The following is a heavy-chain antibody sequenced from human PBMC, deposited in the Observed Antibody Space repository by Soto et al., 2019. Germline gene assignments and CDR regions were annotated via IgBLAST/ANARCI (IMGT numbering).Heavy chain of an antibody. CDR2: IYYSGST. D-gene: IGHD3-22*01. CDR3: ARESKYDTSGYPPWFAP. CDR1: VASISSGGYY. V-gene: IGHV4-31*03. Sequence: QVQLQESGPGLVKPSQTLSLTCTVSVASISSGGYYWSWIRQHPGEGLEWIGYIYYSGSTSYNPSLKSRVTISGDTSKNPFSLKLSSVTDADTAVYYCARESKYDTSGYPPWFAPWGKGTLVTVSS. J-gene: IGHJ5*02.